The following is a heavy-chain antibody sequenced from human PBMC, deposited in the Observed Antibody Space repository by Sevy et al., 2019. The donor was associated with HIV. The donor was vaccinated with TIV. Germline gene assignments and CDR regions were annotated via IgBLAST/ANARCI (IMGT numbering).Heavy chain of an antibody. V-gene: IGHV1-8*01. D-gene: IGHD3-22*01. CDR1: GYTFTSYD. CDR2: MNPNSGNT. Sequence: ASVKVSCKASGYTFTSYDINWVRQANGQGLEWMGWMNPNSGNTGYAQKFQGRVTMTRNTSISTAYMELSSLRSEDTAVYYCARDTYYYDSSGYFIFDSWGQGTLVTVSS. J-gene: IGHJ4*02. CDR3: ARDTYYYDSSGYFIFDS.